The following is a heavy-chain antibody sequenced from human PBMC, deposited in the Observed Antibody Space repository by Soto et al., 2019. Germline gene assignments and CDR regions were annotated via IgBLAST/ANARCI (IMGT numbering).Heavy chain of an antibody. V-gene: IGHV4-31*03. Sequence: NPSETLSLTCTVSGGSMSSGGYYWSWVRQHPGKGLEWIGYIYYSGSTYYNPSLKSRVTISVDTSKNEFSLKLNSVTGADTAVYYCARVGAIAPAVLNWLDPWGQGTLVTVSS. CDR2: IYYSGST. J-gene: IGHJ5*02. CDR3: ARVGAIAPAVLNWLDP. D-gene: IGHD6-13*01. CDR1: GGSMSSGGYY.